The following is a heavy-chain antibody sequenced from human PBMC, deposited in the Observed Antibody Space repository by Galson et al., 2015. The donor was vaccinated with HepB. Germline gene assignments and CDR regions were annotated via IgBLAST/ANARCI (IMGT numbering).Heavy chain of an antibody. CDR3: ATSTKWSGYFDY. J-gene: IGHJ4*01. CDR1: GFTVRSHY. D-gene: IGHD2-15*01. Sequence: SLRLSCAVSGFTVRSHYMTWVRQAPGKGLECVSVMYAGGDTTYADSVTGRFTLSRDNSKNTVYPQMNSLRGDDTAVYYCATSTKWSGYFDYWGRGTLVTVSS. CDR2: MYAGGDT. V-gene: IGHV3-53*01.